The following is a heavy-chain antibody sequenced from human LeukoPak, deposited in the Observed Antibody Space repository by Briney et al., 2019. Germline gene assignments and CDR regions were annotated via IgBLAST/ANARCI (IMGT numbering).Heavy chain of an antibody. CDR1: GGSISSYY. J-gene: IGHJ6*03. Sequence: SETLSLTCTVSGGSISSYYWSWIRQPPGKGLEWIGYIYYSGSTNYNPSLKSRVTISVDTSKNQFSLKLSSVTAADTAVYYCARVPPPGPYSYGYMDVWGKGTTVTVSS. D-gene: IGHD5-18*01. V-gene: IGHV4-59*01. CDR3: ARVPPPGPYSYGYMDV. CDR2: IYYSGST.